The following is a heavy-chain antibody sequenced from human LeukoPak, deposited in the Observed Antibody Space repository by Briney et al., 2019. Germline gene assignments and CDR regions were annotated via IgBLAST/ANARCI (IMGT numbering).Heavy chain of an antibody. Sequence: GGSLRLSCAASGFTFSNTWMNWVRQAPGKGLEWVGRIQSKTDGGTTEYAAPVKVRFTISRDDSKTTLYLQMNSLKTEDTAVYYCATLTVRGVINIWGQGTLVTVSS. J-gene: IGHJ4*02. CDR2: IQSKTDGGTT. CDR3: ATLTVRGVINI. V-gene: IGHV3-15*01. D-gene: IGHD3-10*01. CDR1: GFTFSNTW.